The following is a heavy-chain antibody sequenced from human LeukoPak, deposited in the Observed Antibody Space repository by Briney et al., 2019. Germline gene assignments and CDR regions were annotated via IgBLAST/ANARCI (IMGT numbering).Heavy chain of an antibody. CDR2: IYSGGST. CDR3: ATNYYDSSGYPDFDY. Sequence: PGGSLRLSCTVSGFSLSSYAMSWVRQAPGKGLEWVSVIYSGGSTYYADSVKGRFTFSRDNSKNTLYLQMNSLRAEDTAVYYCATNYYDSSGYPDFDYWGQGTLVTVSS. J-gene: IGHJ4*02. CDR1: GFSLSSYA. V-gene: IGHV3-66*01. D-gene: IGHD3-22*01.